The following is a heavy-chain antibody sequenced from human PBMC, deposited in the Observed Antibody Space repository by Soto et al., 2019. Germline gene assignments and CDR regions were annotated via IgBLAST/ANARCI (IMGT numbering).Heavy chain of an antibody. V-gene: IGHV1-2*02. CDR3: ATVDRTFALVITRNWLDP. CDR1: GYTFTDHY. J-gene: IGHJ5*02. D-gene: IGHD3-3*02. Sequence: GSSVKVSCKASGYTFTDHYIHWVRQAAGQGLEWIGRLNPNSGGTEYAQNFEGGVTMTRDTSISTAYLELNRLKSDDTAVYYCATVDRTFALVITRNWLDPGG. CDR2: LNPNSGGT.